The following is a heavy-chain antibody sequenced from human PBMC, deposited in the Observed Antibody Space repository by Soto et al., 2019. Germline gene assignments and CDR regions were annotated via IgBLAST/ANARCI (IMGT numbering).Heavy chain of an antibody. D-gene: IGHD6-19*01. CDR3: AKEKGQWLAPYYYGMDV. CDR1: GFTFDDYA. V-gene: IGHV3-9*01. J-gene: IGHJ6*02. CDR2: ISWDSGSI. Sequence: EVQLVESGGGLVQPGRSLRLSCAASGFTFDDYAMHWVRQAPGKGLEWVSRISWDSGSIGYADSVKGRFTISRDNAKNSLYLQMNSLRPEDTALYYCAKEKGQWLAPYYYGMDVWGQGTTVTVSS.